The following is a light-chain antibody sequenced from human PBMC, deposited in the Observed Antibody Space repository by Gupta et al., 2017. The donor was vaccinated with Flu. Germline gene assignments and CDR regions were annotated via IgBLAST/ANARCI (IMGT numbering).Light chain of an antibody. CDR2: AKS. CDR3: NSRDSTDNQQAV. CDR1: SLRNSY. V-gene: IGLV3-19*01. J-gene: IGLJ2*01. Sequence: SSELTQHPAVSVAWGKTVRITCQGDSLRNSYASWYQKKPGEAPVLVSYAKSIRPSGIPDRFAGSSSVNTASLTITGAQAEDEADYYCNSRDSTDNQQAVVGGGTKLTVL.